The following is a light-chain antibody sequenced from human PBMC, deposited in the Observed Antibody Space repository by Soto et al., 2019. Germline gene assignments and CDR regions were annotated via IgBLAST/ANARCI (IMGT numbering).Light chain of an antibody. CDR3: QQYGDSLS. J-gene: IGKJ4*01. CDR1: QSVKSNY. V-gene: IGKV3-20*01. Sequence: EMVLTQSPGTLSLSPGERATLSCRASQSVKSNYLAWYQQKPGQPPTLLIHLTSTRATGIPDRFSGSGSGADFTLTITRLEPDDFAVYYCQQYGDSLSFGGGTTVEIK. CDR2: LTS.